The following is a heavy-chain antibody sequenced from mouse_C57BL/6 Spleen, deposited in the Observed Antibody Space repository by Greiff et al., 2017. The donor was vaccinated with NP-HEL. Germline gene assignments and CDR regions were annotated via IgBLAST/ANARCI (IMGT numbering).Heavy chain of an antibody. CDR1: GYTFTSYW. CDR3: ARRAFYYDYDVRFAY. J-gene: IGHJ3*01. Sequence: VQLQQSGAELVKPGASVKLSCKASGYTFTSYWMQWVKQRPGQGLEWIGEIDPSDSYTNYNQKFKGKATLTVDTSSSTAYMQLSSLTSEDSAVYYCARRAFYYDYDVRFAYWGQGTLVTVSA. V-gene: IGHV1-50*01. D-gene: IGHD2-4*01. CDR2: IDPSDSYT.